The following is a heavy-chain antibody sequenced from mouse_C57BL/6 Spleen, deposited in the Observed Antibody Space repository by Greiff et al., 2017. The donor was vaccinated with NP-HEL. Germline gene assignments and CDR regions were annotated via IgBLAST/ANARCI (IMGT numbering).Heavy chain of an antibody. V-gene: IGHV3-1*01. Sequence: DVKLQESGPGMVKPSQSLSLTCTVTGYSITSGYDWHWIRHFPGNKLEWMGYISYSGSTHYNPSLKSRISITHDTSKNHFFLKLNSVTTEDTATYYCARGDGYDGAWFAYWGQGTLVTVSA. CDR2: ISYSGST. J-gene: IGHJ3*01. CDR1: GYSITSGYD. CDR3: ARGDGYDGAWFAY. D-gene: IGHD2-2*01.